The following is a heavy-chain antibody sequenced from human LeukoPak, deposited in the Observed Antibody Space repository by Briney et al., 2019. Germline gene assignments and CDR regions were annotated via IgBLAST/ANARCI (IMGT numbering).Heavy chain of an antibody. CDR1: GYPFSDYY. D-gene: IGHD3-10*01. J-gene: IGHJ4*02. CDR3: ARDHEERGPYLDL. CDR2: IDAADGET. V-gene: IGHV1-69-2*01. Sequence: ASVQVSCKASGYPFSDYYIHWLQQAPGKGLEWMGRIDAADGETTYAENFQGRVTFTGDTSTYTIYMELNSLTLADRAVYFCARDHEERGPYLDLWGQGTQVIVSS.